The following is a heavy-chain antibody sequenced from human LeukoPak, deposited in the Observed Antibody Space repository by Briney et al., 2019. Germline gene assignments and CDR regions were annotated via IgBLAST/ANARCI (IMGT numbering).Heavy chain of an antibody. Sequence: GGSLRLSCAASGFTFSSYSMNWVRQAPGKGLEWVSSISSSSSYIYYADSVKGRFTISRDNAKNSLYLQMNSLRAEDTAVYYCARGPEWLPGVFDYWGQGNLVTVSS. J-gene: IGHJ4*02. V-gene: IGHV3-21*01. D-gene: IGHD3-3*01. CDR2: ISSSSSYI. CDR1: GFTFSSYS. CDR3: ARGPEWLPGVFDY.